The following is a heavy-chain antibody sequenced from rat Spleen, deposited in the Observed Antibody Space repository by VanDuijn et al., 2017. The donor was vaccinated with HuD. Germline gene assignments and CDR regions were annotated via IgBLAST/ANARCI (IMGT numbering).Heavy chain of an antibody. D-gene: IGHD4-6*01. Sequence: EVQLVESGGDLVQPGRSVKLSCAASGFTFSSFPMAWVRQAPTTGLEWVATITNASGGTHYPDSVKGRFTISRDIAKSTLYLQMNDLRSEDTATYYCTRGTYFRHWGQGVMVIVSS. CDR2: ITNASGGT. J-gene: IGHJ2*01. V-gene: IGHV5-46*01. CDR3: TRGTYFRH. CDR1: GFTFSSFP.